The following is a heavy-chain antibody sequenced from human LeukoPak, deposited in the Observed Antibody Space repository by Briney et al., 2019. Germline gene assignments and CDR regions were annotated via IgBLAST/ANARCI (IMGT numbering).Heavy chain of an antibody. V-gene: IGHV4-39*01. D-gene: IGHD2-2*01. Sequence: PSETLSLTCTVSGGTISSSSYHWGWIRQPPGKGLEWIGSIYYTGSTYHNPSLKSRVTMSVDTSNHQFSLKLSSVTAADTAAYYCVRHCIKTSCYLYDFWGQGVLVTVSS. J-gene: IGHJ1*01. CDR2: IYYTGST. CDR3: VRHCIKTSCYLYDF. CDR1: GGTISSSSYH.